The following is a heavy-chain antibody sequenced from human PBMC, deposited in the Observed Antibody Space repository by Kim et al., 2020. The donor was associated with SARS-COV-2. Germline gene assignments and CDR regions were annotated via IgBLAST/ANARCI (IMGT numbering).Heavy chain of an antibody. Sequence: DTRYSPSFQGQVTISADKSISNAYLQWSSLKASDTAMYYCAVGGSGPQIDYWGQGTLVTVSS. D-gene: IGHD3-10*01. V-gene: IGHV5-51*01. CDR3: AVGGSGPQIDY. J-gene: IGHJ4*02. CDR2: DT.